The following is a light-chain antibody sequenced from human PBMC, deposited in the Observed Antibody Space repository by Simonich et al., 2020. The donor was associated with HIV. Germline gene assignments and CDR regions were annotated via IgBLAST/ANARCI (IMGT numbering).Light chain of an antibody. CDR1: QRVSSY. CDR2: GAS. Sequence: EIVLTQSPATLSLSPGERATLSCRASQRVSSYLAWYQQKPGQAPRLLLYGASPRATGIPARFSGSGSGTEFTLTISSLQSEDFAVYYCQQYNNWPPEWTFGQGTKVEIK. CDR3: QQYNNWPPEWT. J-gene: IGKJ1*01. V-gene: IGKV3-15*01.